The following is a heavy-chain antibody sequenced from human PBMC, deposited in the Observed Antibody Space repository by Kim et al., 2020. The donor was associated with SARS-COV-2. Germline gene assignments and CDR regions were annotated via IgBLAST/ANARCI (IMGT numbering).Heavy chain of an antibody. D-gene: IGHD6-25*01. CDR3: TRQTLVAAGFYFDY. V-gene: IGHV4-39*01. J-gene: IGHJ4*02. Sequence: NPSLKSRVTISVDTSKNQFSLKLSSVTATDTAVYYCTRQTLVAAGFYFDYWGQGTLVTVSS.